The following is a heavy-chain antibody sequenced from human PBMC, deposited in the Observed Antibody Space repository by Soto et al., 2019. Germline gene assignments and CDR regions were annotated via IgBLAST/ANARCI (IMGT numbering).Heavy chain of an antibody. D-gene: IGHD3-10*01. Sequence: SETLSLTCAVYGGSFSGYYWSWIRQPPGKGLEWIGEINHSGSTNYNPSLKSRVTISVDTSKNQFSLKLSSVTAADTAVYYCARVHYFRPNPYVYDPWGQGTLVTVSS. CDR2: INHSGST. CDR3: ARVHYFRPNPYVYDP. V-gene: IGHV4-34*01. CDR1: GGSFSGYY. J-gene: IGHJ5*02.